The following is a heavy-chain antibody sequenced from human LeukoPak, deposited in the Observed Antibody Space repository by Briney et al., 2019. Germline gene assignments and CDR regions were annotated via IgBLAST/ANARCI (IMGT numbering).Heavy chain of an antibody. D-gene: IGHD3-16*02. Sequence: SETLSLTCTVSGGSISSYYWSWIRQPPGKGLEWIGYIYYSGSTNYNPSLKSRVTISVDTSKNQFSLKLSSVTAADTAVYYCAKAPRLGELSPHFDYWGQGTLVTVSS. J-gene: IGHJ4*02. CDR1: GGSISSYY. V-gene: IGHV4-59*01. CDR2: IYYSGST. CDR3: AKAPRLGELSPHFDY.